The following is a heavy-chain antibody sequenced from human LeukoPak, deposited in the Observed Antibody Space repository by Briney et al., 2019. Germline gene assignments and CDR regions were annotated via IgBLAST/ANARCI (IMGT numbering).Heavy chain of an antibody. J-gene: IGHJ5*02. CDR3: ARQLGYCSGTSCPDPNWFDP. CDR1: GGSISSYY. V-gene: IGHV4-59*08. CDR2: IYYSGST. Sequence: PSETLSLTCTVSGGSISSYYWSWIRQPPGKGLEWIGYIYYSGSTNYNPSLKSRVTISVDTSKNQFSLKLSSVTAADTAVYYCARQLGYCSGTSCPDPNWFDPWGQGTLVTVSS. D-gene: IGHD2-2*01.